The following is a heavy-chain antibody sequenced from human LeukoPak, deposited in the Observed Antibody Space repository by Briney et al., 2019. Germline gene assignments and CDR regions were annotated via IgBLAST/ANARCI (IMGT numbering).Heavy chain of an antibody. V-gene: IGHV4-30-4*07. J-gene: IGHJ4*02. Sequence: SETLSLTCAVSGGSISRGGYFWSWIRQPPGKGLEWIAYISYSGNTYYNPSLKSRVTISVDTSKNQFSLKLSSVTAADTAVYYCASSFHSVELSYWGQGTLVTVSS. CDR1: GGSISRGGYF. D-gene: IGHD1-7*01. CDR2: ISYSGNT. CDR3: ASSFHSVELSY.